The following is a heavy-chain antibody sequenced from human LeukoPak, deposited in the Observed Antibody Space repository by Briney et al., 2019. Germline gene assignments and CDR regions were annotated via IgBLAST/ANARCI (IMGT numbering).Heavy chain of an antibody. J-gene: IGHJ4*02. CDR3: VKVLNIVVVTAPFDY. Sequence: GGSLRLSCAASGFTFSSYAMSWVRQAPGKGLEWVSAISGGAGSTYYADSVEGRFTISRDNSKNTLYLQMNSLRAEDTAVYYCVKVLNIVVVTAPFDYWGQGTLVTVSS. V-gene: IGHV3-23*01. CDR1: GFTFSSYA. CDR2: ISGGAGST. D-gene: IGHD2-21*02.